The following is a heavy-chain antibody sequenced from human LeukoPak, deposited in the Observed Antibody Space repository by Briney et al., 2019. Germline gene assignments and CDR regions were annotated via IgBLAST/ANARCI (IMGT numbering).Heavy chain of an antibody. D-gene: IGHD6-13*01. Sequence: GGSLRLSCAASGFKFDDYAMHWVRQAPGKGLEWFSGISWNSGSIGYADSVRGRFTISRDNAKKSLYLQMNSLRPEDTALYYCTKGSGSGTWYYFDYWGQGTLVTVSS. J-gene: IGHJ4*02. CDR3: TKGSGSGTWYYFDY. CDR2: ISWNSGSI. CDR1: GFKFDDYA. V-gene: IGHV3-9*01.